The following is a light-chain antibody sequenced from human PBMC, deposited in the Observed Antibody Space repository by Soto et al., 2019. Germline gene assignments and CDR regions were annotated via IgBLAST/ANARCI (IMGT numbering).Light chain of an antibody. V-gene: IGKV3-11*01. CDR2: DAS. CDR1: QSVSNY. CDR3: QQRSNWWT. Sequence: DIVLAQSPATLSLSPGERATVSCRSSQSVSNYLAWYQQKPGQAPRLLIYDASNRATGIPARFSGSGSGTDFTLTISSLEPEDFAVYYCQQRSNWWTFGQGTKVDIK. J-gene: IGKJ1*01.